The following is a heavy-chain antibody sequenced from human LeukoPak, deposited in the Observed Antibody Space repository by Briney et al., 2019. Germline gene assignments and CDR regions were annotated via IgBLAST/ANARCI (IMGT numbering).Heavy chain of an antibody. CDR1: GFTFSTYN. D-gene: IGHD1-26*01. Sequence: PGGSLRLSCAASGFTFSTYNMNWVRQAPGKGLEWVASISSSSNYIYYADSVKGRFTISRDNAKNSLYLQMNSLRAADTDVYYRARDVGASAPDAFDIWGQGTMVTVSS. J-gene: IGHJ3*02. CDR2: ISSSSNYI. V-gene: IGHV3-21*01. CDR3: ARDVGASAPDAFDI.